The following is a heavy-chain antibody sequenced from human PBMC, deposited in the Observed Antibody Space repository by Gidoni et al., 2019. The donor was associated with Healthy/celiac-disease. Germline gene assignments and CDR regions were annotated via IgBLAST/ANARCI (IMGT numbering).Heavy chain of an antibody. D-gene: IGHD3-22*01. CDR3: TTRGAGRYYDSSNPQGIDY. J-gene: IGHJ4*02. CDR1: GFTFSNAW. V-gene: IGHV3-15*01. CDR2: IKSKTDGGTT. Sequence: EVQLVESGGGLVKPGGSLRLSCAASGFTFSNAWMSWVRQAPGKGLEWVGRIKSKTDGGTTDYAAPVKGRFTISRDDSKNTLYLQMNSLKTEDTAVYYCTTRGAGRYYDSSNPQGIDYWGQGTLVTVSS.